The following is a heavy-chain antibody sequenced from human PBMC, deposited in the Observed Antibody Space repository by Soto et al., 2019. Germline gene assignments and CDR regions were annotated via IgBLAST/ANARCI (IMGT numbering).Heavy chain of an antibody. CDR2: VYYTGIA. Sequence: SETLSLTCTVSGGSLTSYYWSWIRQPPGKGLEWIGFVYYTGIARYNPSLKSRVTVSMDNSKNTLYLQMHSLRAEDTAVYYCAKDRVPNDSSGYYSILTDSWGQRTVVTVSS. CDR3: AKDRVPNDSSGYYSILTDS. J-gene: IGHJ4*02. V-gene: IGHV4-59*12. CDR1: GGSLTSYY. D-gene: IGHD3-22*01.